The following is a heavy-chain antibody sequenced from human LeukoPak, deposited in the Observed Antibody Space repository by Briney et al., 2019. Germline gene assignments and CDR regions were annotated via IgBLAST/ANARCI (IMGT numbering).Heavy chain of an antibody. D-gene: IGHD1-26*01. CDR2: ISSGSSYI. Sequence: GGSLRLSCAASGFTFSSYGMNWVRQAPGRGLEWLSSISSGSSYIYYADSVKGRSTISRDNAKNSLYLQINSLRAEDTAVYYCARVRRGELLRLHDAFDIWGQGTMVTVSS. CDR3: ARVRRGELLRLHDAFDI. V-gene: IGHV3-21*01. J-gene: IGHJ3*02. CDR1: GFTFSSYG.